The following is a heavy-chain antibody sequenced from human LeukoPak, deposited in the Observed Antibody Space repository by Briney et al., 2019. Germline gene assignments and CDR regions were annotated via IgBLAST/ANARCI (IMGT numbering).Heavy chain of an antibody. CDR3: ARLIVVVVDGVDYYYGMDV. CDR1: GYTFTSYG. V-gene: IGHV1-18*04. J-gene: IGHJ6*04. Sequence: ASVKVSCKASGYTFTSYGISWVQQAPGQGLEWMGWISAYNGNTNYAQKLQGRVTMTTDTSTSTAYMELRSLRSDDTAVYYCARLIVVVVDGVDYYYGMDVWGKGTTVTVSS. D-gene: IGHD2-15*01. CDR2: ISAYNGNT.